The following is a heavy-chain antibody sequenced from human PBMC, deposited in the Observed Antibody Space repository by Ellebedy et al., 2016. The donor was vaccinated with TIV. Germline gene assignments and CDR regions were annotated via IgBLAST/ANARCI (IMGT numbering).Heavy chain of an antibody. D-gene: IGHD5-24*01. CDR2: IYYSGST. CDR3: AREGSRDGYNYYDAFDI. V-gene: IGHV4-59*12. CDR1: GGSISSYY. J-gene: IGHJ3*02. Sequence: MPSETLSLTCTVSGGSISSYYWSWIRQPPGKGLEWIGYIYYSGSTNYNPSLKSRFTISVDTSKNQFSLKLSSVTAADTAVYYCAREGSRDGYNYYDAFDIWGQGTMVTVSS.